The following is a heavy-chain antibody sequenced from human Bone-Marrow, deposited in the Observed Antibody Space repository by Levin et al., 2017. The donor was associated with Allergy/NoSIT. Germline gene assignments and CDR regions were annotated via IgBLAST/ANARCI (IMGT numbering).Heavy chain of an antibody. J-gene: IGHJ4*02. CDR3: ASLYNTPFY. CDR1: GDSISDSNW. V-gene: IGHV4-4*02. Sequence: RASETLSLTCTVSGDSISDSNWWSWVRQPPGKGLEWIGEIYHSGSTNYNPSLKSRVTISVDKSKNQFSLKLRSVTAADTAVYYCASLYNTPFYWGQGTLVTVSS. D-gene: IGHD1-14*01. CDR2: IYHSGST.